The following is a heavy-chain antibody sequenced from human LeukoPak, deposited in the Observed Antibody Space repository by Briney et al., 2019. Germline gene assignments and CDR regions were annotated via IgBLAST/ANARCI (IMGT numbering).Heavy chain of an antibody. V-gene: IGHV3-21*01. CDR2: ISSSSSYI. CDR1: GFTFSSYS. D-gene: IGHD6-13*01. J-gene: IGHJ4*02. Sequence: PGGSLRLSCAASGFTFSSYSMNWVRQAPGKGLEWVSSISSSSSYIYYADSVKGRFTISRDNAKNSLYLQMNSVRAEDTAVYYCATLSLAAADYWGQGTLVTVSS. CDR3: ATLSLAAADY.